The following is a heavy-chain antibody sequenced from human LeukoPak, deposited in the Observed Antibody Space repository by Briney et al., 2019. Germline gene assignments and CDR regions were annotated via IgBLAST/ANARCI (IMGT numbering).Heavy chain of an antibody. CDR3: AKTEGIPVAGPLDY. CDR2: INSDGSEG. J-gene: IGHJ4*02. V-gene: IGHV3-7*03. D-gene: IGHD6-19*01. Sequence: GGSLRLSCAVSGFTFSGFWMSWSRQAPGKGLEWVASINSDGSEGYYADVVKGRFTISRDNAKNSLYLQMNSLRVEDTALYYCAKTEGIPVAGPLDYWGQGTLVTVSS. CDR1: GFTFSGFW.